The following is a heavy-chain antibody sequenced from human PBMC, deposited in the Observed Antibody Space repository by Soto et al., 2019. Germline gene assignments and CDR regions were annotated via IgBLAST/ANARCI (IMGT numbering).Heavy chain of an antibody. D-gene: IGHD7-27*01. Sequence: QVQLVQSGAEVKNHGSSVKVSCKTSGGTFSNDAISWVRQAPGQGLEWMGGIIPIFGTTHYAQKFQDRVKLTADESTGTAYMELSSLRSEDTGVYYCARDGMGTIVDGMDVWGQGTTVTVSS. CDR1: GGTFSNDA. V-gene: IGHV1-69*01. CDR3: ARDGMGTIVDGMDV. CDR2: IIPIFGTT. J-gene: IGHJ6*02.